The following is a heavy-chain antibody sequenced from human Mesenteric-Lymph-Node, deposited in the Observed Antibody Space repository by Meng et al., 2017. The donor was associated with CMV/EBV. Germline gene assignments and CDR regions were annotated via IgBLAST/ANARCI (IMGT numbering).Heavy chain of an antibody. Sequence: TVSVGSISSGGYYWSWIRQYPGKGLEWIGNIYNIERIYYNTSLKSRVSISIETSKNQFSLKLSSVTAADTAVYYCAGDTTGTGMVAIWGQGTLVTVSS. J-gene: IGHJ4*02. CDR1: VGSISSGGYY. D-gene: IGHD1-26*01. V-gene: IGHV4-31*03. CDR2: IYNIERI. CDR3: AGDTTGTGMVAI.